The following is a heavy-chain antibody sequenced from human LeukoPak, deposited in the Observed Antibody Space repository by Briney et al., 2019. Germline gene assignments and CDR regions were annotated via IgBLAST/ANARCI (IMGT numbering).Heavy chain of an antibody. J-gene: IGHJ4*02. Sequence: PGGSLRPSCAASGFTFSSYAMSGVRQGPGEGLEWVSAISGSGGSTYYADSVKGRFTISRDNSKNTLYLQMNSLRAEDTAVYYCAKNGQLLSAYYFDYWGQGTLVTVSS. CDR2: ISGSGGST. CDR1: GFTFSSYA. V-gene: IGHV3-23*01. CDR3: AKNGQLLSAYYFDY. D-gene: IGHD2-2*01.